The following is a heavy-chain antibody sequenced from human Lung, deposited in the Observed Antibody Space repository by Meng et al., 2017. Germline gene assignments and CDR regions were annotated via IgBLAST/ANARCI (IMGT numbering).Heavy chain of an antibody. D-gene: IGHD1-1*01. CDR1: GFTFTDHW. CDR2: INRDGTKP. Sequence: VHVGESGGALVPPGGSLRLPCAASGFTFTDHWMHWVRQGPGKGLVWVSRINRDGTKPTYADSVKGRFTISRDNAKNTLYLQMNNLRAEDTAFYYCTNDRLNHWGRGTLVTVSS. V-gene: IGHV3-74*01. CDR3: TNDRLNH. J-gene: IGHJ2*01.